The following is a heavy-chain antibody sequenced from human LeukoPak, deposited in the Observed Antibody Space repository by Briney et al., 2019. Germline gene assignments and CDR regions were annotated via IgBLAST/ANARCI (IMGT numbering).Heavy chain of an antibody. Sequence: GGSLRLSCAASAFTVSSNYMSWVRQAPGKGLEWVSIIYSGGSTYYADSVKGRFTISRDNSKNTLYLQMNSLRAEDTAVYYCARDPRSFRPIGVVTHADAFDIWGQGTMVTVSS. D-gene: IGHD3-3*01. CDR3: ARDPRSFRPIGVVTHADAFDI. V-gene: IGHV3-66*01. J-gene: IGHJ3*02. CDR1: AFTVSSNY. CDR2: IYSGGST.